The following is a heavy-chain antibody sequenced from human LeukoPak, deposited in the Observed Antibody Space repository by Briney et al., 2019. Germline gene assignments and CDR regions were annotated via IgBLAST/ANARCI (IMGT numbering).Heavy chain of an antibody. CDR2: IYYSGTT. D-gene: IGHD6-13*01. Sequence: PSETLSLTCTVSGGSINSYYWTWIRQPPGKGLECIGHIYYSGTTYYNPSLKSRVTISLDTSKNQFSLRLTSVTAADTAVYYCARGSSSWLDYYIDVWAKGTTVTVSS. V-gene: IGHV4-59*12. J-gene: IGHJ6*03. CDR3: ARGSSSWLDYYIDV. CDR1: GGSINSYY.